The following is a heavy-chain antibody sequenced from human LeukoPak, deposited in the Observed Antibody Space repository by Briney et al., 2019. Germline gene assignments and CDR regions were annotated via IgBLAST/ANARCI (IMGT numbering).Heavy chain of an antibody. CDR3: ARVSDIVVVPAPWTRATVFDY. CDR2: INPNSGGT. V-gene: IGHV1-2*02. D-gene: IGHD2-2*01. CDR1: GYTFTGYY. J-gene: IGHJ4*02. Sequence: ASVKVSCKASGYTFTGYYMHWVRQAPGQGLEWMGWINPNSGGTNYAQKFQGRVTMTRDTSISTAYMELSRLRSDDTAVYYCARVSDIVVVPAPWTRATVFDYWGQGTLVTVSS.